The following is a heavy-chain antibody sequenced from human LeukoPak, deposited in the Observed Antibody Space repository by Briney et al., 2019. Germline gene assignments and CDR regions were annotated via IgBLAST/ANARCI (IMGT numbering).Heavy chain of an antibody. D-gene: IGHD6-13*01. CDR2: IYYSGST. Sequence: SETLSLTCTVSGGSISSYYWSWIRQPPGKGLEWIGYIYYSGSTYYNPSLKSRVTISVDTSKNQFSLKLSSVTAADTAVYYCARDPSIAAAGTPFDYWGQGTLVTVSS. CDR1: GGSISSYY. V-gene: IGHV4-59*12. J-gene: IGHJ4*02. CDR3: ARDPSIAAAGTPFDY.